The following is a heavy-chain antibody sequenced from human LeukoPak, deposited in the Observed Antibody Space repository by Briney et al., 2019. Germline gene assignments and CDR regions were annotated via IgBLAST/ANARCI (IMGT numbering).Heavy chain of an antibody. D-gene: IGHD5-18*01. Sequence: ASVKVSCKASGYTFTSYGISWVRQAPGQGREWMGWVNPNSGGTNYAQKFQGRVTMTRDTYISTAYMELSRLRPDDTAVYYCARAHPRGYSSGWGQGPLVTVSS. CDR3: ARAHPRGYSSG. CDR2: VNPNSGGT. V-gene: IGHV1-2*02. J-gene: IGHJ4*02. CDR1: GYTFTSYG.